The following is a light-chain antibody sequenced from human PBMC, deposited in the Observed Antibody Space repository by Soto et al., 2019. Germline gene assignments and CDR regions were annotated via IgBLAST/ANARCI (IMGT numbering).Light chain of an antibody. V-gene: IGLV2-8*01. CDR3: SSYAGSNIVV. CDR2: EVS. Sequence: QSVLTQPPSASGSAGLSVTISCTGTSSDVGAYNYVSWYQQHPGKAPKLMIYEVSERPSGVPDRFSGSKSGNTASLTVSGLQAEDEADYYCSSYAGSNIVVFGGGTKLTVL. J-gene: IGLJ2*01. CDR1: SSDVGAYNY.